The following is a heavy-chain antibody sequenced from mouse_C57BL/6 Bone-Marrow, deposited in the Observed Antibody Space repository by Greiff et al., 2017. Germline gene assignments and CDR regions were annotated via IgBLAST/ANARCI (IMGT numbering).Heavy chain of an antibody. J-gene: IGHJ1*03. D-gene: IGHD1-1*01. CDR2: IYPGNSDT. V-gene: IGHV1-5*01. Sequence: EVQRVESGTVLARPGASVKMSCKTSGYTFTSYWMHWVKQRPGQGLEWIGAIYPGNSDTSYNQKFKGKAKLTAVTSASTAYMELSSLTNEDSAVYYCTRGDGSSHWYFDVWGTGTTVTVSS. CDR3: TRGDGSSHWYFDV. CDR1: GYTFTSYW.